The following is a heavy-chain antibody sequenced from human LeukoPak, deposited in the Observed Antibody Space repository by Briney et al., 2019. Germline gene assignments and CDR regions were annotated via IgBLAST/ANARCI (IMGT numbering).Heavy chain of an antibody. V-gene: IGHV4-59*12. Sequence: SETLSLTCTVSGGSISPYFWSWIRQPPGRGLEWIAYISYSGSTNYNPSLKSRVTISVDTSKNQFSLKPSSVTAADTAVYYCARLYGDYPYYFDYWGQGTLVTVSS. CDR2: ISYSGST. CDR3: ARLYGDYPYYFDY. D-gene: IGHD4-17*01. J-gene: IGHJ4*02. CDR1: GGSISPYF.